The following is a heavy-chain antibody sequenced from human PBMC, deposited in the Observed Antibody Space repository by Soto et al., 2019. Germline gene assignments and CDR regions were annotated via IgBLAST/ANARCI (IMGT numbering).Heavy chain of an antibody. Sequence: GGSLRLSCAASGFTFSSCGMHWVRQAPGKGLEWVAVIWYDGSNKYYADSVKGRFTISRDNSKNTLYLQMNSLRAEDTAVYYCARGGTSNYCSSTSCLLNPLEYWGQGTLVTVSS. V-gene: IGHV3-33*01. CDR1: GFTFSSCG. CDR3: ARGGTSNYCSSTSCLLNPLEY. D-gene: IGHD2-2*01. J-gene: IGHJ4*02. CDR2: IWYDGSNK.